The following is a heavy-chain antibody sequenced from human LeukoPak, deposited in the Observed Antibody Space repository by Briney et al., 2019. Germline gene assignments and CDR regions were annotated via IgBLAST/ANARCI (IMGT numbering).Heavy chain of an antibody. CDR2: ISTSGGST. CDR1: GFTFSSNG. D-gene: IGHD4-17*01. Sequence: GGTLRLSCAASGFTFSSNGMSWVRQAPGKGLEWVSAISTSGGSTYYADSVKGRFTISRDNSKNTLYLQMDSLSAEDTAVYYCAKDRDHDYSDHYFDDWGQGTLVTVSS. J-gene: IGHJ4*02. V-gene: IGHV3-23*01. CDR3: AKDRDHDYSDHYFDD.